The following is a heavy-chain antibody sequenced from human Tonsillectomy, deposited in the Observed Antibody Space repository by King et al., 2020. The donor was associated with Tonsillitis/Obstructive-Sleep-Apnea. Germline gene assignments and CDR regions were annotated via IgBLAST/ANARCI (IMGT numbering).Heavy chain of an antibody. D-gene: IGHD2-15*01. Sequence: QLVQSGAEVKKPGESLKISCKGSGYSFTSYWIGWVRQMPGKGLEWMGIIYPGDSDTRYSQSFQGQVTISADKSIRTAYLQLSSLKYSDTAMYYCARLKYSIRQYYFDYWGQGTLVTVSS. J-gene: IGHJ4*02. CDR1: GYSFTSYW. CDR3: ARLKYSIRQYYFDY. V-gene: IGHV5-51*01. CDR2: IYPGDSDT.